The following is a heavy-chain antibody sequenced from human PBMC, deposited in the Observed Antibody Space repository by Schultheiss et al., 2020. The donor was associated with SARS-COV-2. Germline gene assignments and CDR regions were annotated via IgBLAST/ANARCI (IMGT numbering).Heavy chain of an antibody. V-gene: IGHV3-33*01. CDR1: GFTFSSYG. CDR2: IWYDGSNK. D-gene: IGHD1-1*01. J-gene: IGHJ5*02. Sequence: GGSLRLSCAASGFTFSSYGMHWVRQAPGKGLEWVAVIWYDGSNKYYADSVKGRFTISRDNSKNTLYLQMNSLRAEDTAVYYCARAEGSDDPFDPWGQGTLVTVSS. CDR3: ARAEGSDDPFDP.